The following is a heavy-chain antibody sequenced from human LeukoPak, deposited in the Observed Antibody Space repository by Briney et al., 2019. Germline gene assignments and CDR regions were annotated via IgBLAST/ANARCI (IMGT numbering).Heavy chain of an antibody. CDR1: GGSISSSSYY. Sequence: SETLSLTCTVSGGSISSSSYYWCWIRQPPGKGLEWIGSIYYSGSTYYNPSLKSRVTISVDTSKNQFSLKLSSVTAADTAVYYCARAPPDYYGSGSYYNISGYWGQGTLVTVSS. CDR3: ARAPPDYYGSGSYYNISGY. D-gene: IGHD3-10*01. V-gene: IGHV4-39*01. CDR2: IYYSGST. J-gene: IGHJ4*02.